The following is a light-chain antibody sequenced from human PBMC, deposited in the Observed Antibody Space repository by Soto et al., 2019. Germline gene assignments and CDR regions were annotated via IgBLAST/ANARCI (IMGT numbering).Light chain of an antibody. V-gene: IGKV3-20*01. J-gene: IGKJ1*01. CDR2: GAS. CDR1: PSVSSSY. CDR3: QQYGGSWT. Sequence: EIVCTQSPGNLSLSPGARAPLYGSASPSVSSSYLAWYQQKPGQAPRLLIYGASSRATGIPDRFSGSGSGTDFTLTISRLEPEDFAVYYCQQYGGSWTFGQGTKVDIK.